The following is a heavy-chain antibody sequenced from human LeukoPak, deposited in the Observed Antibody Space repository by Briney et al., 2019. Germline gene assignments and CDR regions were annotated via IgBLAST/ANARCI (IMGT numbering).Heavy chain of an antibody. V-gene: IGHV4-59*01. D-gene: IGHD3-3*01. Sequence: SETLSLTCTLSGGSISSYYWSWIRQPPGKGLEWIGYIYYSGSTNYNPSLKSRVTISVDTSKNQLSLKLSSVTAADTAVYYCARGPDFGHYFDYWGQGTLVTVSS. J-gene: IGHJ4*02. CDR3: ARGPDFGHYFDY. CDR1: GGSISSYY. CDR2: IYYSGST.